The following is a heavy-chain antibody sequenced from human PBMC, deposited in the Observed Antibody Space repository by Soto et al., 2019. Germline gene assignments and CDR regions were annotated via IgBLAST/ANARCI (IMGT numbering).Heavy chain of an antibody. CDR2: ISSSSSYI. J-gene: IGHJ6*03. CDR3: ARVSYYGSGSYQYCYYMDV. D-gene: IGHD3-10*01. CDR1: GFTFSSYS. Sequence: EVQLVESGGGLVKPGGSLRLSCAASGFTFSSYSMNWVRQAPGKGLEWVSSISSSSSYIYYADSVKGRFTISRDNAKNSLYLQMNSLRAEDTAVYYCARVSYYGSGSYQYCYYMDVWGKGTTVTVSS. V-gene: IGHV3-21*01.